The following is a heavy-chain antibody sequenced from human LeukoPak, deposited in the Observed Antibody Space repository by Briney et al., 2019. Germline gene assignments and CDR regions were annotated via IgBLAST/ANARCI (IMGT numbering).Heavy chain of an antibody. CDR3: ATAVI. J-gene: IGHJ3*02. V-gene: IGHV3-48*03. CDR1: GFTFSSYE. Sequence: GGSLRLSCEASGFTFSSYEMNWFRQAPGKGLEWVSYVSKSGGTMKNADSVKGRFTVSRDDAKNSLYLQMNSLTAEDTAVYYCATAVIRGRGTMVTVSS. CDR2: VSKSGGTM.